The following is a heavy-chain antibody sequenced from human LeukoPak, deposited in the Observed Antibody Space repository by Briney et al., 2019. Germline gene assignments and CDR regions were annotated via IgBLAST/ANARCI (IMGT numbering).Heavy chain of an antibody. CDR1: GYTFTGYY. V-gene: IGHV1-69*04. D-gene: IGHD1-26*01. CDR2: IIPILGIA. Sequence: GASVKVSCKASGYTFTGYYMHWVRQAPGQGLEWMGRIIPILGIANYAQKFQGRVTITADKSTSTAYMELSSLRSEDTAVYYCARVRIVGATGEFDYWGQGTLVTVSS. J-gene: IGHJ4*02. CDR3: ARVRIVGATGEFDY.